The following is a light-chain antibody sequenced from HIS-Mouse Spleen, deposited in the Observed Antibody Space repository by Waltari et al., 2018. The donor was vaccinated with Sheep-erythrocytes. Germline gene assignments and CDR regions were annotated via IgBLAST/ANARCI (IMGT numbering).Light chain of an antibody. CDR1: NLGDKY. Sequence: SYELTQPPSVSVSPGQTASITCSGDNLGDKYACWYQQKPGQSPVLVIYQDSKRPSGIPERFSGSNSGNTASLTISGLQAEDEADYYCCSYAGSSTWVFGGGTKLTVL. CDR2: QDS. CDR3: CSYAGSSTWV. J-gene: IGLJ3*02. V-gene: IGLV3-1*01.